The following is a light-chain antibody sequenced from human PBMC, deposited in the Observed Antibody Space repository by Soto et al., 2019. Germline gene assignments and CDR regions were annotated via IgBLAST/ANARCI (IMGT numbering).Light chain of an antibody. V-gene: IGKV3-11*01. Sequence: EIVLTQSPATLSLSPGERATLSCRASQSVSSYLAWYQQKPGQAPRLLIYDASNRATGIPARFSGSGSGTDVTLTIGSLEPEDFAVYYCQQRSNWPPGLTFGGGTKVEIK. J-gene: IGKJ4*01. CDR3: QQRSNWPPGLT. CDR1: QSVSSY. CDR2: DAS.